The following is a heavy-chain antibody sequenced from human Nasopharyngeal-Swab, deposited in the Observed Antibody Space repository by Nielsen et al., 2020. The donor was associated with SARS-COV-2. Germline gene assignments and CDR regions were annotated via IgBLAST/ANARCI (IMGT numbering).Heavy chain of an antibody. V-gene: IGHV4-4*02. Sequence: WIRQPPGKGLEWIGEIYHSGSTNYNPSLKSRVTISVDKSKNQFSLKLSSVTAADTAVYYCARANPEPSTSSGWYGRLVHYFDYWDQGTLVTVSS. CDR3: ARANPEPSTSSGWYGRLVHYFDY. D-gene: IGHD6-19*01. CDR2: IYHSGST. J-gene: IGHJ4*02.